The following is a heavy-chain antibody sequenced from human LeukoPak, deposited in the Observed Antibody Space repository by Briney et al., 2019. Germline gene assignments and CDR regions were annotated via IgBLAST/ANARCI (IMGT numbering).Heavy chain of an antibody. D-gene: IGHD3-10*01. CDR3: ARDRSSLWFGELGYYYGMDV. V-gene: IGHV7-4-1*02. Sequence: ASVKVSCKASGYTFTSYAMNWVRQAPGQGLEWMGWINTNTGNPTYAQGFTGRFVFSLDTSVSTAYLQISSLKAEDTAVYYCARDRSSLWFGELGYYYGMDVWGQGTTVTVSS. CDR1: GYTFTSYA. CDR2: INTNTGNP. J-gene: IGHJ6*02.